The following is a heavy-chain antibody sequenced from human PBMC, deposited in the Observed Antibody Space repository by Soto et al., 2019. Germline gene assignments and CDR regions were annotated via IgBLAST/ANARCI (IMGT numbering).Heavy chain of an antibody. D-gene: IGHD2-21*01. V-gene: IGHV3-74*01. Sequence: EVQLAESAGGLVQPGGSLRLSCAASGFTFSTYWMHWVRQAPGKGLVWVSRIKGDGTNTGYADSVKGRFTISRDNARNTLYLQMNSLRVEDTAVYYCVRELEHCGGDCLLLWGQGTLVTVSS. CDR1: GFTFSTYW. CDR3: VRELEHCGGDCLLL. J-gene: IGHJ4*02. CDR2: IKGDGTNT.